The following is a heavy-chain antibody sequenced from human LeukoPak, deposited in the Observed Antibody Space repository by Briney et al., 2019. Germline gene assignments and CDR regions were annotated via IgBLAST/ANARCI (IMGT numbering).Heavy chain of an antibody. J-gene: IGHJ6*02. D-gene: IGHD6-13*01. Sequence: PSQTLSLTSAISGDSVSSNSATWHWIGQSPSRGLEWLGRTYYRSKWYNDYAVSMKSRITINPDTSKNQFSLQLNSVTPEDTAVYYCARRKAATFGMDVWGQGTTVTVSS. CDR2: TYYRSKWYN. V-gene: IGHV6-1*01. CDR1: GDSVSSNSAT. CDR3: ARRKAATFGMDV.